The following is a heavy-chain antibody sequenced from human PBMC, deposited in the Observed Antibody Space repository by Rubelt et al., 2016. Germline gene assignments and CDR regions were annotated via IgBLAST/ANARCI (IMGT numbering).Heavy chain of an antibody. D-gene: IGHD2-21*02. CDR2: GST. V-gene: IGHV3-23*01. CDR3: ARDLYCGGDCYKTALGYYYYGMDV. J-gene: IGHJ6*02. Sequence: GSTYYADSVKGRFTISRDNSKNTLYLQMNSLRAEDTAVYYCARDLYCGGDCYKTALGYYYYGMDVWGQGTTVTVSS.